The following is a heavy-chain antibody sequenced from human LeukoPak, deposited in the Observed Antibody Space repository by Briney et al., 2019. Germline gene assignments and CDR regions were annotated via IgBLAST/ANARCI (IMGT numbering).Heavy chain of an antibody. J-gene: IGHJ4*02. D-gene: IGHD3-10*01. Sequence: GGSLRLSCAASGFTFSSYAMSWVRQAPGKGLEWVSAISGSGGSTYYADSVKGRFTISRDNSKNTLYLQMNSLRAEDAAVYYCATRPYGSGSYYPYWGQGTLVTVSS. CDR1: GFTFSSYA. CDR2: ISGSGGST. CDR3: ATRPYGSGSYYPY. V-gene: IGHV3-23*01.